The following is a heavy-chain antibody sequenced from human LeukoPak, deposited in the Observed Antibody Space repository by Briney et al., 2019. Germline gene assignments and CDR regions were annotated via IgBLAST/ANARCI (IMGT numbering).Heavy chain of an antibody. CDR1: GFTFSSYA. V-gene: IGHV3-30*04. D-gene: IGHD3-22*01. CDR2: IRYDGSNN. CDR3: ARKTDSSGSGDY. J-gene: IGHJ4*02. Sequence: PGRSLRLSCAASGFTFSSYAMHWVRQAPGKGLEWVAFIRYDGSNNYYADSVRGRFTFSRDNSKNTLYLQMNSLRADDTAVYYCARKTDSSGSGDYWGQGTLVTVSS.